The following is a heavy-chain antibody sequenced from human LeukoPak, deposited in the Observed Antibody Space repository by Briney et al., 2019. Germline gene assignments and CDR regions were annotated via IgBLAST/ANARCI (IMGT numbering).Heavy chain of an antibody. V-gene: IGHV4-59*12. Sequence: PSETLSLTCTVSGGSISSYYWSWIRQPPGKGLEWIGYIYYSGSTYYNPSLKSRVTISVDTSKNQFSLKLSSVTAADTAVYYCARVASHRGFYYYYGMDVWGQGTTVTVSS. J-gene: IGHJ6*02. CDR2: IYYSGST. CDR3: ARVASHRGFYYYYGMDV. D-gene: IGHD3-16*01. CDR1: GGSISSYY.